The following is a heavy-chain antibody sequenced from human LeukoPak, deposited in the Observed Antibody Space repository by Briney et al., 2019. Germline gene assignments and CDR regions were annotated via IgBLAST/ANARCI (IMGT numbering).Heavy chain of an antibody. CDR2: ISGSGGNT. CDR3: ARGYASGTYYSDY. V-gene: IGHV3-23*01. Sequence: GGSLRLSCAASGFTFSDYAMSWVRLAPGKGLEWVSAISGSGGNTYYADSVRGRFTISRDKSKNTLFLQMNSPRAEDTAVYYCARGYASGTYYSDYWGQGTLVTVSS. D-gene: IGHD3-10*01. CDR1: GFTFSDYA. J-gene: IGHJ4*02.